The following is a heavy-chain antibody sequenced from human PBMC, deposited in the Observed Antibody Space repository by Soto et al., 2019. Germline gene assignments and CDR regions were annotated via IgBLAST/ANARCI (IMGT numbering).Heavy chain of an antibody. CDR2: INGGSGNT. J-gene: IGHJ4*02. Sequence: ASVKVSCKASGYAYRIYSLHWVRHAPGQRLEWMGWINGGSGNTQYSQNFQGRVTITRDTSASTVYMDLTSLRSEDTAFYYCAREIIASGYDYWGQGTLVTVSS. CDR1: GYAYRIYS. CDR3: AREIIASGYDY. V-gene: IGHV1-3*01. D-gene: IGHD2-21*01.